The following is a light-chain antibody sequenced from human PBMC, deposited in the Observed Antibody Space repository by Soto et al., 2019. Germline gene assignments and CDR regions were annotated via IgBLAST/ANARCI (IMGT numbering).Light chain of an antibody. CDR2: DGS. CDR3: QQRSNWRVT. J-gene: IGKJ4*01. CDR1: QSVSSN. V-gene: IGKV3-11*01. Sequence: EIVMTQSPAALSVYKGERATLSCRASQSVSSNLAWYQQKPGQAPRLLIYDGSNRATGIPARFSGSGSGTDFTLTISSLEPEDIAVYYCQQRSNWRVTFGGGTKV.